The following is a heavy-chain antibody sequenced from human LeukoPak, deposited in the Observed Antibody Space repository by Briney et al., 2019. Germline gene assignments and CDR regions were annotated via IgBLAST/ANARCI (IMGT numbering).Heavy chain of an antibody. V-gene: IGHV1-24*01. D-gene: IGHD2-2*01. J-gene: IGHJ6*03. CDR2: FDPEDGET. CDR3: ATLRPDCSSTSCRTYYYYYYMDV. CDR1: GYTLTELS. Sequence: GPVKVSCKVSGYTLTELSMHWVRQAPGKGPEWMGGFDPEDGETIYAQKFQGRVTMTEDTSTDTAYMELSSLRSEDTAVYYCATLRPDCSSTSCRTYYYYYYMDVWGKGTTVTVSS.